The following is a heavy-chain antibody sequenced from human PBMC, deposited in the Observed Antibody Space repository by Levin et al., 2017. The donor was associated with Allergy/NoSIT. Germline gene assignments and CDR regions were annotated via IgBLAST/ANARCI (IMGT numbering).Heavy chain of an antibody. CDR1: GFTFSSYA. CDR3: AKVYPGAARPLDYFDY. V-gene: IGHV3-23*01. CDR2: ISGSGGST. J-gene: IGHJ4*02. Sequence: GGSLRLSCAASGFTFSSYAMSWVRQAPGKGLEWVSAISGSGGSTYYADSVKGRFTISRDNSKNTLYLQMNSLRAEDTAVYYCAKVYPGAARPLDYFDYWGQGTLVTVSS. D-gene: IGHD6-6*01.